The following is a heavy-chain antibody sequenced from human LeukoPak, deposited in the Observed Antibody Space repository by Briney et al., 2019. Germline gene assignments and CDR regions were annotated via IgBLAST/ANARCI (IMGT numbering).Heavy chain of an antibody. D-gene: IGHD5-24*01. Sequence: ASVKVSCKASGGTFSSYAISWVQQAPGQGLEWMGGIIPIFGTANYAQKFQGRVTITADESTSTAYMELSSLRSEDTAVYYCASSVEMATIISYFDYWGQGTLVTVSS. CDR3: ASSVEMATIISYFDY. J-gene: IGHJ4*02. CDR2: IIPIFGTA. V-gene: IGHV1-69*13. CDR1: GGTFSSYA.